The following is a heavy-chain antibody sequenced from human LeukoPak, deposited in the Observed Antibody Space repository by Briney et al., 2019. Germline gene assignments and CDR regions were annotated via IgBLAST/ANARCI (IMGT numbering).Heavy chain of an antibody. D-gene: IGHD2-15*01. J-gene: IGHJ4*02. V-gene: IGHV4-4*02. CDR1: GGSISSSNW. CDR3: ARGYCSGGSCRFFDY. Sequence: ASGTLSLTCAVSGGSISSSNWWSWVRQPPGKGLEWIGEIYHSGSTNYNPSLKSRVTISVDKSKNQFSLKLSSVTAADTAVYYCARGYCSGGSCRFFDYWGQGTLVTVSS. CDR2: IYHSGST.